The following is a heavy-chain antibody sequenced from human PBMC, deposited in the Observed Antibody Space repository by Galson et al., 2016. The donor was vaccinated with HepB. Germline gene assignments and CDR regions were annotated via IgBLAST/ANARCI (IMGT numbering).Heavy chain of an antibody. Sequence: PALVKPTQTLTLTCTFSGFSLSTSGLGVGWIRQPPGKALEWLALIYWDDDKRYSPSLKSRLTITKDTSKNQVVLTLTNIDPVDAATYYCAHSLAASCGGDCYSDTYYFDYWGQGTLVAVSS. CDR2: IYWDDDK. D-gene: IGHD2-21*02. CDR1: GFSLSTSGLG. CDR3: AHSLAASCGGDCYSDTYYFDY. J-gene: IGHJ4*02. V-gene: IGHV2-5*02.